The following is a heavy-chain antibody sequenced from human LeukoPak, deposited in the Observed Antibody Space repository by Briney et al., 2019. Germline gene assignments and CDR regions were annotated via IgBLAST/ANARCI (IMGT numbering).Heavy chain of an antibody. CDR2: IYPGDSDT. V-gene: IGHV5-51*01. D-gene: IGHD3-3*01. CDR1: GYSFTSYW. Sequence: GESLKISCKGSGYSFTSYWIGWVRQMPGKGLEWMGIIYPGDSDTRYSPSFQGQVTISADKSISTAYLQWSSLKASDTAMYYCARSRLSITIFGVANPTFDPWGQGTLVTVSS. CDR3: ARSRLSITIFGVANPTFDP. J-gene: IGHJ5*02.